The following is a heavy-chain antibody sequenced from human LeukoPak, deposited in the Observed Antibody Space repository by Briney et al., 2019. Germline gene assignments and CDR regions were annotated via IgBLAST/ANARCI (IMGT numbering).Heavy chain of an antibody. V-gene: IGHV4-39*01. CDR1: GGSISSSSCS. CDR3: ARNATSRSFDV. D-gene: IGHD3-16*02. J-gene: IGHJ3*01. Sequence: PSETLSLTCAVSGGSISSSSCSWGWIRQPPGKGLEWIGTIYYSGITYYNPSLKSRITISVDTSKDQFSLRLSSVTAADTAMYYCARNATSRSFDVWGQGTMVTVSS. CDR2: IYYSGIT.